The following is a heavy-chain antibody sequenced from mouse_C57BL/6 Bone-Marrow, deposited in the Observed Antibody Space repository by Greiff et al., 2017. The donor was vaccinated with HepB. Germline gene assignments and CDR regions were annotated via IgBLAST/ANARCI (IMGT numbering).Heavy chain of an antibody. D-gene: IGHD1-1*01. V-gene: IGHV1-55*01. Sequence: QVQLKQPGAELVKPGASVKMSCKASGYTFTSYWITWVKQRPGQGLEWIGDIYPGSGSTNYNEKFKSKATLTVDTTSSTAYMQLSSLTSEDSAVYYCARYYGSSCSFAYWGQGTLVTVSA. CDR2: IYPGSGST. J-gene: IGHJ3*01. CDR3: ARYYGSSCSFAY. CDR1: GYTFTSYW.